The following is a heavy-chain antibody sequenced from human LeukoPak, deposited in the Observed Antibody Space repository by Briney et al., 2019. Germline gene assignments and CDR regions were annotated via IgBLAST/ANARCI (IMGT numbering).Heavy chain of an antibody. CDR1: GFTFSSYS. J-gene: IGHJ4*02. Sequence: GGSLRLSCAASGFTFSSYSMNWVRQAPGKGLEWVSSISSSSSYIYYADSVKGRFTISRDNAKNSLYLQMNSLRAEDTAVYYCAKGGRGSGSYNYFDYWGQGTLVTVSS. V-gene: IGHV3-21*01. D-gene: IGHD3-10*01. CDR3: AKGGRGSGSYNYFDY. CDR2: ISSSSSYI.